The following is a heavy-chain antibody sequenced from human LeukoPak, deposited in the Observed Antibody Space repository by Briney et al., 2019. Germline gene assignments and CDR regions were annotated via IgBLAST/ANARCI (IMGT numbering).Heavy chain of an antibody. D-gene: IGHD5-12*01. V-gene: IGHV3-53*01. J-gene: IGHJ4*02. CDR1: GFTVSSNY. CDR3: ARGSGYGYDYDY. CDR2: IYSGGST. Sequence: PGGSLRLSCPASGFTVSSNYMSWVRQAPGTGLEWVSVIYSGGSTYYAYSVKGRFTISRDNSKNTLYLQMNSLRAEDTAVYYCARGSGYGYDYDYWGQGTLVTVSS.